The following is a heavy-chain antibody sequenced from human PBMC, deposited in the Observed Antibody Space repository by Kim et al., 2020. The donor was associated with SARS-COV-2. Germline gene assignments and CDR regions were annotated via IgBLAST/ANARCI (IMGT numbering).Heavy chain of an antibody. CDR1: GGTFSSYA. J-gene: IGHJ5*02. CDR2: IIPIFGTA. Sequence: SVKVSCKASGGTFSSYAISWVRQAPGQGLEWMGGIIPIFGTANYAQKLQGRVTITADESTSTAYMELSSLRSEDTAVYYCARDFTSYGSGSAWGQGTLVTVSS. V-gene: IGHV1-69*13. D-gene: IGHD3-10*01. CDR3: ARDFTSYGSGSA.